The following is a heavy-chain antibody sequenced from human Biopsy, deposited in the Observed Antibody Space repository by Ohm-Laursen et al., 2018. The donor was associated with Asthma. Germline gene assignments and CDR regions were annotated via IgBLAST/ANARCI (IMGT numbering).Heavy chain of an antibody. Sequence: ASVKVSCKTSGYTFNSAGITWVRQAPRQGLEWMGWSSVYKGNTKVAQKLQDRVTMITDTSTSTAYMELRSLRSDDTAVYFCARAVDYSHYYGIDVWGQGTTVTV. J-gene: IGHJ6*02. CDR1: GYTFNSAG. V-gene: IGHV1-18*01. CDR2: SSVYKGNT. D-gene: IGHD3-10*01. CDR3: ARAVDYSHYYGIDV.